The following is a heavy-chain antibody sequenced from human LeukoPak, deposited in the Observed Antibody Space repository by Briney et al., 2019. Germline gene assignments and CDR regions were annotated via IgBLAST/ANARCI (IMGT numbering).Heavy chain of an antibody. D-gene: IGHD3-22*01. CDR3: AKGLYDRSSRKDY. Sequence: PGRSLRLSCAASGFTFDDYAMHWVRQAPGKGLEWVSGISWNSGSIGYADSVEGRFTISRDNAKNSLYLQMNSLRAEDTALYYCAKGLYDRSSRKDYWGQGTLFTVSS. J-gene: IGHJ4*02. CDR1: GFTFDDYA. CDR2: ISWNSGSI. V-gene: IGHV3-9*01.